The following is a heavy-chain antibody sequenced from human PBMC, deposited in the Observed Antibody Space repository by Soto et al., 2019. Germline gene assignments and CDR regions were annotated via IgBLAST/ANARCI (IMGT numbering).Heavy chain of an antibody. J-gene: IGHJ6*02. CDR3: TTDRFDLGSGSYLGLGYYYYGMDV. Sequence: EVQLVESGGGLVKPGGSLRLSCAASGFTFSNAWMNWVRQAPGKGLEWVGRIKSKTDGGTTDYAAPVKGRFTISRDDSKNTLYLQMNSLKTEDTAVYYCTTDRFDLGSGSYLGLGYYYYGMDVWGQVTTVTVSS. CDR2: IKSKTDGGTT. D-gene: IGHD3-10*01. CDR1: GFTFSNAW. V-gene: IGHV3-15*07.